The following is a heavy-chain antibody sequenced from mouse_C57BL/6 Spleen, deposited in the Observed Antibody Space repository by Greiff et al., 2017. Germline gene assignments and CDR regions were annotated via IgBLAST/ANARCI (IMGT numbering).Heavy chain of an antibody. CDR2: IWSGGST. J-gene: IGHJ3*01. Sequence: VQRVESGPGLVQPSQSLSITCTVSGFSLTSYGVHWVRQSPGKGLEWLGVIWSGGSTDYNAAFISRLSISKDNTKSQVFFKMNSLQADVTAIYYCAREGTTVVAPFAYWGQGTLVTVSA. D-gene: IGHD1-1*01. CDR1: GFSLTSYG. V-gene: IGHV2-2*01. CDR3: AREGTTVVAPFAY.